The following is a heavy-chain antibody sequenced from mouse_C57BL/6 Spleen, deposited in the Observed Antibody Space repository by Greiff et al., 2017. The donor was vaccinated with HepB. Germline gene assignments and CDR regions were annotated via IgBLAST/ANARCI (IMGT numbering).Heavy chain of an antibody. CDR3: ARNYGADFDY. J-gene: IGHJ2*01. D-gene: IGHD1-1*01. Sequence: QVQLQQSGAELVKPGASVKLSCKASGYTFTSYWMHWVKQRPGQGLEWIGMIHPNSGSTNYNEKFKSKATLTVDKSSSTAYMQLSSLTSEDSAVYDCARNYGADFDYWGQGTTLTVSS. CDR2: IHPNSGST. CDR1: GYTFTSYW. V-gene: IGHV1-64*01.